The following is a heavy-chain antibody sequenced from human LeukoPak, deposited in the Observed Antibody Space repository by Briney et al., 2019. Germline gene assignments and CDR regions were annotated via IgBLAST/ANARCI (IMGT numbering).Heavy chain of an antibody. D-gene: IGHD2-15*01. J-gene: IGHJ3*01. CDR2: IYFSGNT. CDR1: GGSISKYY. V-gene: IGHV4-59*01. CDR3: ARWASCSSGSCTNDAFDV. Sequence: SETLSLTCNVSGGSISKYYWSWIRQPPGKGLEWIGYIYFSGNTNYNPSLKSRVTTSVDTSKNQFSLRLNSVTAADTAVYYCARWASCSSGSCTNDAFDVWGQGTMVTVSS.